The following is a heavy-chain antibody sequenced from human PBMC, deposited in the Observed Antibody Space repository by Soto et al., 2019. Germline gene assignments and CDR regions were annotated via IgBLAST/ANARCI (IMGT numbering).Heavy chain of an antibody. J-gene: IGHJ4*02. CDR3: ANSYDVHY. D-gene: IGHD3-3*01. Sequence: VQLVESGGGVVQPGRSLRLSCAASGFTFSSHGMHWVRQAPGKGLEWVAVISYDGSNKYYADSVKGRFTISRDNSKNTLYLQMNSLRAEDTAVYYCANSYDVHYWGQGTLVTVSS. CDR2: ISYDGSNK. V-gene: IGHV3-30*18. CDR1: GFTFSSHG.